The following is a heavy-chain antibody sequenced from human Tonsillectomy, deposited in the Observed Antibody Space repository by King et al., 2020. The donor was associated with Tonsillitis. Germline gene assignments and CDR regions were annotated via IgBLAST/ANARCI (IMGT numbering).Heavy chain of an antibody. J-gene: IGHJ4*02. D-gene: IGHD2-2*01. CDR1: GFTFSSFD. Sequence: VQLVESGGGLVQPGGSLRLSCAASGFTFSSFDMHWVRQGSGKALEWVSAIGTRDDPYYSGSVKGRLTISRENAKNSVNLQMNSLTAGDTAVYFCARGIPHHGTIDYWGQGTLVTVAS. CDR2: IGTRDDP. V-gene: IGHV3-13*05. CDR3: ARGIPHHGTIDY.